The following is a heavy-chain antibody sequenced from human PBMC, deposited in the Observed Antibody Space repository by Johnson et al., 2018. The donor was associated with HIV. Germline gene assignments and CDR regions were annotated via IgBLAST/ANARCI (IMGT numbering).Heavy chain of an antibody. D-gene: IGHD5-18*01. CDR1: GFTFSDYY. Sequence: QVQLVESGGGLVQPGGSLRLSCAASGFTFSDYYMSWIRQAPGKGLEWISYISSSGDTTHYADSVKGRFTISRDNSKNTLYLQMNSLRAEDTAVYYCARGGIRGYSYGPGAFDIWGQGTMVTVSS. V-gene: IGHV3-11*01. CDR2: ISSSGDTT. CDR3: ARGGIRGYSYGPGAFDI. J-gene: IGHJ3*02.